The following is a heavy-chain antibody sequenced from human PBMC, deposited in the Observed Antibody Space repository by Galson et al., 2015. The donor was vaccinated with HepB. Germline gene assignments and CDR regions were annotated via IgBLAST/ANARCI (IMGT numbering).Heavy chain of an antibody. Sequence: SLRLSCAASGFTFSDYYMSWIRQAPGKGLEWVSYISSSSSYTNYADSVKGRFTISRDNAKNSLYLQMNSLRAEDTAVYYCARISRDYYDSSGYGPFDPWGQGTLVTVSS. CDR3: ARISRDYYDSSGYGPFDP. V-gene: IGHV3-11*06. D-gene: IGHD3-22*01. CDR2: ISSSSSYT. J-gene: IGHJ5*02. CDR1: GFTFSDYY.